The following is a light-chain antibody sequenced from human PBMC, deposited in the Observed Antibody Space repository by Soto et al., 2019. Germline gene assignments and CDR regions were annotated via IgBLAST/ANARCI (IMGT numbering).Light chain of an antibody. CDR1: SSDVGGYNY. CDR2: DVS. V-gene: IGLV2-14*01. CDR3: SSYTSSSTL. Sequence: QSVLTQPASVSGSPGPSITISCTGTSSDVGGYNYVSWYQQHPGKAPKLMIYDVSNRPSGVSNRFSGSKSGNTADLTISGLQAEDEADYYCSSYTSSSTLFATGTKVTVL. J-gene: IGLJ1*01.